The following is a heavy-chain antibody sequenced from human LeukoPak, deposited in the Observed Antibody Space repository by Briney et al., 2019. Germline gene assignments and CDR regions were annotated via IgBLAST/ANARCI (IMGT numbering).Heavy chain of an antibody. CDR2: IKQDGSEI. V-gene: IGHV3-7*03. Sequence: QPGGSLRLSCAASGFTFSSYNMNWVRQAAGKGLEWVANIKQDGSEISYVDSVKGRFTISRDNAKNSLYLQMNSLRAEDTAVYYCVRGNPFGGYWGQGTLVTVSS. CDR1: GFTFSSYN. D-gene: IGHD2-15*01. J-gene: IGHJ4*02. CDR3: VRGNPFGGY.